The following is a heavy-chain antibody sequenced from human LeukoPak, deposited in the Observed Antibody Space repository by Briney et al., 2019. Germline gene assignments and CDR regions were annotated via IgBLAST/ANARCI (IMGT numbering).Heavy chain of an antibody. V-gene: IGHV1-69*05. D-gene: IGHD3-22*01. J-gene: IGHJ4*02. CDR2: IIPIFGTT. Sequence: GASVTVSCKASGGTFSSQGFSWVRQAPGQGLEWMGGIIPIFGTTNYAQKFQGRVTITTDDSTSTGYMELSSLRSEDTAVYYCARRWPHSSGYYLFDYWGQGTLVTVSS. CDR3: ARRWPHSSGYYLFDY. CDR1: GGTFSSQG.